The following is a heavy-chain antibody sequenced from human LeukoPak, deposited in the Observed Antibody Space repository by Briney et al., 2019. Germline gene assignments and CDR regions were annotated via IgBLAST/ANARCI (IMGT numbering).Heavy chain of an antibody. D-gene: IGHD3-22*01. Sequence: GESLKISCENSGYSFYNYWIVWVRQISGKGLEWMGIINPSNSETRYTPSFQGQVTISADKSISTAYLQWSSLRASDTAMYYCARLDSGGYYFVPYWGQGTLVTVSS. V-gene: IGHV5-51*01. CDR3: ARLDSGGYYFVPY. J-gene: IGHJ4*02. CDR2: INPSNSET. CDR1: GYSFYNYW.